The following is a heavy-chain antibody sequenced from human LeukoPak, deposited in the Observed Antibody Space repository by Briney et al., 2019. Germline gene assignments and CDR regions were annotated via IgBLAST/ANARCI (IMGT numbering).Heavy chain of an antibody. Sequence: PSQTLSLTCTVSGGSISSGSYYWSWIRQPAGKGLEWIGRIYTSGSTNYNPSLKSRVTISVDTSKNQFSLKLTSVTAADTAVYYCAREGLRNVHNPLGYWGQGTLVTVPS. J-gene: IGHJ4*02. D-gene: IGHD5-24*01. V-gene: IGHV4-61*02. CDR3: AREGLRNVHNPLGY. CDR1: GGSISSGSYY. CDR2: IYTSGST.